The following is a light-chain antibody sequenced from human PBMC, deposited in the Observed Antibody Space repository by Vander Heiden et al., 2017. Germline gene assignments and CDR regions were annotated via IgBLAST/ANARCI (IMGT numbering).Light chain of an antibody. CDR1: QSVSSSY. CDR2: GAS. CDR3: QQYGSSGT. Sequence: LTQSPGTLSLSPGERATLSCRASQSVSSSYLAGYQQKPGQAPRLLIYGASSRATGIPDRISGSGSGTDFTLTISRLEPEDFAVYYCQQYGSSGTFGGGTKVEIK. V-gene: IGKV3-20*01. J-gene: IGKJ4*01.